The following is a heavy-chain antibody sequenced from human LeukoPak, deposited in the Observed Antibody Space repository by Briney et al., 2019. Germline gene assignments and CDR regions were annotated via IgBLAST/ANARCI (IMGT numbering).Heavy chain of an antibody. D-gene: IGHD3-22*01. V-gene: IGHV3-21*03. Sequence: GGSLRLSCAASGFTFSSYSMNWVRQAPGKGLEWVSAISGSGSYISYADSMKGRFTISRDSAKNSVYLQMNSLRSEDTAVHYCARGKFDSSGYYIDYWGQGTLVTVSS. CDR3: ARGKFDSSGYYIDY. CDR1: GFTFSSYS. CDR2: ISGSGSYI. J-gene: IGHJ4*02.